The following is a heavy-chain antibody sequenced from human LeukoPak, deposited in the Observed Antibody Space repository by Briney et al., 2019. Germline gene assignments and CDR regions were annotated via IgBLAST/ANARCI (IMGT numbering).Heavy chain of an antibody. CDR2: INIDSGGT. CDR1: GYSFTAYY. J-gene: IGHJ4*02. V-gene: IGHV1-2*02. D-gene: IGHD1-26*01. Sequence: EASVKVSCKASGYSFTAYYIHWVRQAPGQGPEWMGWINIDSGGTNYAQKFQGRVTMTRDTSISTAYMEMSSLRSDDTAVYYCAKDLSVGASTYPSVIDYWGQGTLVTVSS. CDR3: AKDLSVGASTYPSVIDY.